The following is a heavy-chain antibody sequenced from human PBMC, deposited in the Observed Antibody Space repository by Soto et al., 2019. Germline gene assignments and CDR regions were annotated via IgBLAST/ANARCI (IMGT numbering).Heavy chain of an antibody. CDR2: IWYDGSNK. CDR1: GFTFSSYG. D-gene: IGHD3-22*01. CDR3: ARDGYDSSGYNGLYYFDY. V-gene: IGHV3-33*01. Sequence: QVKLVESGGGVVQPGRSLRLSCAASGFTFSSYGMHWVRQAPGKGLEWVAVIWYDGSNKYYADSVKGRFTISRDNSKNTLYLQMNSLRAEDTAVYYCARDGYDSSGYNGLYYFDYWGQGTLVTVSS. J-gene: IGHJ4*02.